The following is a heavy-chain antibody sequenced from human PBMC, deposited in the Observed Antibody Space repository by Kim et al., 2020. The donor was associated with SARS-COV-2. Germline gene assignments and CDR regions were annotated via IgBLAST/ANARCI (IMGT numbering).Heavy chain of an antibody. CDR3: ARDRSSYGSGSYYYYGMDV. J-gene: IGHJ6*02. D-gene: IGHD3-10*01. V-gene: IGHV3-30*01. Sequence: GRFTISRDNSKNTLYLQMNSLRAEDTAVYYCARDRSSYGSGSYYYYGMDVWGQGTTVTVSS.